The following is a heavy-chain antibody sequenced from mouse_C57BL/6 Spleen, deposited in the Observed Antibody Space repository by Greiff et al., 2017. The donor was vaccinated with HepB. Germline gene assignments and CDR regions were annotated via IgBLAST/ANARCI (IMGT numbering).Heavy chain of an antibody. CDR2: IYWDDDK. D-gene: IGHD2-1*01. J-gene: IGHJ4*01. CDR1: GFSLSTSGMG. V-gene: IGHV8-12*01. Sequence: QVTLKVSGPGILQSSQTLSLTCSFSGFSLSTSGMGVSWIRQPSGKGLEWLAHIYWDDDKRYNPSLKSRLTISKDTSRNQVFLKITSVDTADTATYYCARSDYGNYEGNYAMDYWGQGTSVTVSS. CDR3: ARSDYGNYEGNYAMDY.